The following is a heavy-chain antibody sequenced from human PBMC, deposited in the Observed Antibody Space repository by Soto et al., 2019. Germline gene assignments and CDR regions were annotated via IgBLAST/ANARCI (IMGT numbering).Heavy chain of an antibody. Sequence: QMQLVESGGGVVQPGRSLRVSCVVSGFTFSSYGRHWVRQPPGKGLEWVAVMSSDGSNKYYADSVKGRFTISRDNARNTLYLQMNSLRAEDSAVYYCAKDRGGYTGYEYRNFAMDVWGQGTTVTVSS. CDR2: MSSDGSNK. J-gene: IGHJ6*02. CDR3: AKDRGGYTGYEYRNFAMDV. V-gene: IGHV3-30*18. D-gene: IGHD5-12*01. CDR1: GFTFSSYG.